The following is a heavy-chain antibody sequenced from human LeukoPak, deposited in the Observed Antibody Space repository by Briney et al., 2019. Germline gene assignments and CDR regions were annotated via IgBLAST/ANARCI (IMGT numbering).Heavy chain of an antibody. Sequence: SQTLSLTCAVSDGSISSGGYSWSWIRQPPGKGLEWIGYIYHSGSTYYNPSLKSRVTISVDRSKNQFSLKLSSVTAADTAVYYCARDGVYYDSSGYAFDYWGQGTLVTVSS. CDR1: DGSISSGGYS. CDR3: ARDGVYYDSSGYAFDY. V-gene: IGHV4-30-2*01. J-gene: IGHJ4*02. CDR2: IYHSGST. D-gene: IGHD3-22*01.